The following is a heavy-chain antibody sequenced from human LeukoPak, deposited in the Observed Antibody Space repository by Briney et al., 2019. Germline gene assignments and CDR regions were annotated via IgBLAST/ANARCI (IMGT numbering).Heavy chain of an antibody. CDR3: ARGIAAPDWFDP. V-gene: IGHV4-59*12. D-gene: IGHD6-6*01. Sequence: PSETLSLTCTVSGGSISSYYWSWIRQPPGKGLEWIGCLYNSVITSYNPSLKSRVTISGDTSKNQFSLKLSFVTAADTAVYYCARGIAAPDWFDPWGQGTLVTVSS. CDR1: GGSISSYY. CDR2: LYNSVIT. J-gene: IGHJ5*02.